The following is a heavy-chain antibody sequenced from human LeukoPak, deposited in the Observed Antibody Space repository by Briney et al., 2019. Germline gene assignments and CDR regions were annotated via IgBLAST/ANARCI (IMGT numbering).Heavy chain of an antibody. CDR3: ARDPATFGSSEFDY. CDR1: GGTFSRNT. Sequence: GASVKVSCKASGGTFSRNTISWVRQAPGQGLEWMGRIIPILGTANYAQKFQGRVTITADKSTSTAYMELSSLRSEDTAVYYCARDPATFGSSEFDYWGQGTLVTVSS. J-gene: IGHJ4*02. D-gene: IGHD1-26*01. V-gene: IGHV1-69*08. CDR2: IIPILGTA.